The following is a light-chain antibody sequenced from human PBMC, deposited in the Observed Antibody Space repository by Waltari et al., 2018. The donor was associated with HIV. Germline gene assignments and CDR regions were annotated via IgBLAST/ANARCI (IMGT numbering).Light chain of an antibody. CDR3: CSYAGSSTPV. J-gene: IGLJ2*01. CDR2: EVS. V-gene: IGLV2-23*02. Sequence: QSALTQPASVSGSPGQSITISCTGTSSDVGSYNFVSWYQQHPGKAPKLMIYEVSKRPSVVSNRFSVSKSCNTASLTISVLQAEDEADYYCCSYAGSSTPVFGGGTKLTVL. CDR1: SSDVGSYNF.